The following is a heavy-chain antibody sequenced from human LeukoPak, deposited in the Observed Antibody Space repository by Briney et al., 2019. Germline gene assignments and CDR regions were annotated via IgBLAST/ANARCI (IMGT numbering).Heavy chain of an antibody. CDR3: AGRIVVVPYYFDY. V-gene: IGHV4-34*01. J-gene: IGHJ4*02. CDR2: INHSGST. CDR1: GGSFSGYY. Sequence: SETLSLTCAVYGGSFSGYYWSWIRQPPGKGLEWIGEINHSGSTNYNPSLKSRVTISVDTSKNQFSLRLSSVTAADTAVYYCAGRIVVVPYYFDYWGQGTLVTVSS. D-gene: IGHD2-2*01.